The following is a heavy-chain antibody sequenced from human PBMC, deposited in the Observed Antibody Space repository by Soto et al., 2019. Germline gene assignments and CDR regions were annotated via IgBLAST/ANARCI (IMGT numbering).Heavy chain of an antibody. CDR3: ARDTVFCGGACYRAFGKRYFDL. D-gene: IGHD2-21*02. CDR1: GGTFSSYD. V-gene: IGHV1-69*01. Sequence: QVQLVQSGAEVKKPGSSVKVSCKASGGTFSSYDISWVRQAPGQGLEWMGGIIPIFGTSNYAQKFQGRVTITADESTSTGYMELSSLRSEDTAVYYCARDTVFCGGACYRAFGKRYFDLWGRGTLVTVSS. J-gene: IGHJ2*01. CDR2: IIPIFGTS.